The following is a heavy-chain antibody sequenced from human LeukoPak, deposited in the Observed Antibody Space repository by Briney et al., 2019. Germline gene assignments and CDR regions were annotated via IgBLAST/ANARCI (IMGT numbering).Heavy chain of an antibody. CDR1: GGSINSGYY. CDR3: ARDVRGSGYDRIDY. CDR2: IYYSGTT. Sequence: SQTPSLTCTVSGGSINSGYYWSWIRQRPGKGLEWIGYIYYSGTTYYNPSLESRITISVDTSRSQFSLKLNSVTAADTAVYYCARDVRGSGYDRIDYWGQGTLVTVSS. D-gene: IGHD5-12*01. J-gene: IGHJ4*02. V-gene: IGHV4-31*03.